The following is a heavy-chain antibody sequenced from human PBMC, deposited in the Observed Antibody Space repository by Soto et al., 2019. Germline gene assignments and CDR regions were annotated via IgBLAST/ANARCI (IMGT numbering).Heavy chain of an antibody. CDR3: ARPSIQAPGTY. D-gene: IGHD6-13*01. CDR2: ISGGGATT. J-gene: IGHJ4*02. CDR1: GFSFSNYA. V-gene: IGHV3-23*01. Sequence: SXSLSFVASGFSFSNYAMSWVRQAPGKGLQWVAVISGGGATTDYADSVKGRFTISRDNSQNTVYLELNSLRAEDTAIYYCARPSIQAPGTYWGQGTLVTVSS.